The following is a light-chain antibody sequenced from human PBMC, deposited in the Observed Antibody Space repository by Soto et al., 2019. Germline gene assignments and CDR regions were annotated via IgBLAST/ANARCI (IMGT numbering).Light chain of an antibody. V-gene: IGKV3D-20*01. CDR2: DAS. CDR3: QQYGSSPYT. CDR1: QSVSFNY. J-gene: IGKJ2*01. Sequence: EIVLTQSSCTLSLSPGERATLPCGASQSVSFNYLAWYQQKVGLAPRLLIYDASRRATGTPDRFSGSGSGTDFTLTISRLEPEDFAVYVCQQYGSSPYTFGQGTNLEIK.